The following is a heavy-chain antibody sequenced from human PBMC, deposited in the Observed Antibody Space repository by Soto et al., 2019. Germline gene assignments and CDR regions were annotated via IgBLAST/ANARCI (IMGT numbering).Heavy chain of an antibody. D-gene: IGHD6-6*01. CDR3: ARYHGRLAARPNWFDP. CDR1: GFTFSSYG. Sequence: GGSLRLSCAASGFTFSSYGMHWVRQAPGKGLEWVAVIWYDGSNKYYADSVKGRFTISRDNSKNTLYLQMXXLRAEDTAVYYCARYHGRLAARPNWFDPWGQGTLVTVSS. J-gene: IGHJ5*02. CDR2: IWYDGSNK. V-gene: IGHV3-33*01.